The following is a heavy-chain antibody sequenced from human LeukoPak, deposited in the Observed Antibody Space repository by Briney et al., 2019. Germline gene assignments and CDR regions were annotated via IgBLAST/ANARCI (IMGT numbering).Heavy chain of an antibody. J-gene: IGHJ4*02. CDR3: ARDTVGSLDY. CDR2: IKQDGGTK. D-gene: IGHD2-8*02. CDR1: GFTFSNSW. Sequence: PGGSLRLSCVASGFTFSNSWMAWVRQAPGKGLEWVANIKQDGGTKRYADSLRGRFTISRDNPKNSLYLQMNSLRSDDTALYYCARDTVGSLDYWGKGILVTVAS. V-gene: IGHV3-7*01.